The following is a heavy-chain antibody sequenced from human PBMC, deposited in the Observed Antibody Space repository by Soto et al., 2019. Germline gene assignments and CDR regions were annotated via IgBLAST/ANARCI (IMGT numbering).Heavy chain of an antibody. D-gene: IGHD6-6*01. CDR3: AAGRESSSSRYYYGMDV. Sequence: SVKVSCKASGFTFTSSAVQWVRQARGQRLEWIGWIVVGSGNTNYAQKFQERVTITRDMSTSTAYMELSSLRSEDTAVYYCAAGRESSSSRYYYGMDVWGQGTTVTVSS. V-gene: IGHV1-58*01. J-gene: IGHJ6*02. CDR2: IVVGSGNT. CDR1: GFTFTSSA.